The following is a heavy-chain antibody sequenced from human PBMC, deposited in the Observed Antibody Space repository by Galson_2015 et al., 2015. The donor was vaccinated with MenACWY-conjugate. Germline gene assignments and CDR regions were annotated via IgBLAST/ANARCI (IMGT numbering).Heavy chain of an antibody. V-gene: IGHV3-11*04. CDR3: VRPIMTFAAVRSLDY. D-gene: IGHD3-10*01. Sequence: SLRLSCAASGFTFSDYYMSWIRQAPGKGLEWISYISITGMTKYYADSVKGRFTISRDNAKNSLYLQMNGLRPEDTAVYYCVRPIMTFAAVRSLDYWGQGTVVTVSS. CDR1: GFTFSDYY. CDR2: ISITGMTK. J-gene: IGHJ4*02.